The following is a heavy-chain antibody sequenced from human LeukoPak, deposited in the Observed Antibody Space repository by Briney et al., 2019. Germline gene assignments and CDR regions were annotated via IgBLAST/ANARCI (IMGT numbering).Heavy chain of an antibody. J-gene: IGHJ6*02. Sequence: GGSLRLSCAASGFSFSDYGMHWVRQAPGKGLEWVASISYGGNNKDYAASVEGRFSFSRDNSKNTLYLRMNSLRAEDTAVYYCARGRRRPGWSEQLGRGSYMDVWGQGTTVTVSS. D-gene: IGHD6-13*01. V-gene: IGHV3-30*03. CDR3: ARGRRRPGWSEQLGRGSYMDV. CDR1: GFSFSDYG. CDR2: ISYGGNNK.